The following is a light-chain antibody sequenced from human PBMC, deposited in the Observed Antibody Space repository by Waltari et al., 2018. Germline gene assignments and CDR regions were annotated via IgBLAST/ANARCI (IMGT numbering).Light chain of an antibody. CDR3: KHYYSTPFT. CDR1: QGITND. CDR2: EAS. J-gene: IGKJ3*01. Sequence: DIQMTQSPSSLSASVGDRVTITCRASQGITNDLAWYQQRPGETPKLLIYEASSLQSGIPSRFSGSGSGTDFTLTISSLQSEDFATYYCKHYYSTPFTFGPGTKLDIK. V-gene: IGKV1-NL1*01.